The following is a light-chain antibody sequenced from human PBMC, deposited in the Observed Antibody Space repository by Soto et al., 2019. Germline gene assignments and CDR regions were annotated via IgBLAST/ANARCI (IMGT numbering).Light chain of an antibody. Sequence: EIVMTQSPATLSVSPGERATLSCRASQSVSSNLAWYQQKPGQAPRLLIYGASTSATGIPARFSGSGSGTEFXXTISSLQSEDFAVYYCQQYNNWPFPSWTFGQGTKVEIK. V-gene: IGKV3-15*01. CDR2: GAS. CDR3: QQYNNWPFPSWT. CDR1: QSVSSN. J-gene: IGKJ1*01.